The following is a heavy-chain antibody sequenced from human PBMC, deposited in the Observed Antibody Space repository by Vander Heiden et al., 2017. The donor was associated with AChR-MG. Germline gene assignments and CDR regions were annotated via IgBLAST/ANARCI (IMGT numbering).Heavy chain of an antibody. CDR1: GFTFGDYS. J-gene: IGHJ4*02. CDR3: VRGGYCGSDSCSLY. V-gene: IGHV3-48*02. Sequence: EVQLVESGGGLVQPGGSLRVSCVASGFTFGDYSMNWVRQAPGKGLEWISYISTSSIAIYYADSVKGRFTIFRDDAKNSLYLQMNSLRDEDTAVYYCVRGGYCGSDSCSLYWGQGTLITVS. D-gene: IGHD2-2*01. CDR2: ISTSSIAI.